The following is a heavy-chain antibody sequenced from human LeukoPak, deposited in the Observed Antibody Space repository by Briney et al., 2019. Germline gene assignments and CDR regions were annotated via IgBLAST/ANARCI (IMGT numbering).Heavy chain of an antibody. D-gene: IGHD6-13*01. CDR2: ISGSGGST. V-gene: IGHV3-23*01. CDR3: AKEIEQQLAYYYFDY. J-gene: IGHJ4*02. CDR1: GFALSSNA. Sequence: SGGSLRLSCAASGFALSSNAMSWVRQAPGKGLEGVSAISGSGGSTYYADSVKGRFTISRDNSKNTLYLQMNSLRAEDTAVYYCAKEIEQQLAYYYFDYWGQGTLVTVSS.